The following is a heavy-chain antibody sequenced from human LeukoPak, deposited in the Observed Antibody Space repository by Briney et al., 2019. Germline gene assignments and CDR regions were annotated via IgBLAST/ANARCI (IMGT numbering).Heavy chain of an antibody. D-gene: IGHD2-2*01. CDR3: ARVRYCSSTSCTKAYFDS. Sequence: VGSLRLSCAVSGFTFSNYYMHWVRHAPGKGLVWVSRIDDDGSDTTYADSVKGRFTISRDNAKNTLYLQMNSLRVEDTAVYYWARVRYCSSTSCTKAYFDSWGQGTLVTVSS. CDR2: IDDDGSDT. CDR1: GFTFSNYY. V-gene: IGHV3-74*01. J-gene: IGHJ4*02.